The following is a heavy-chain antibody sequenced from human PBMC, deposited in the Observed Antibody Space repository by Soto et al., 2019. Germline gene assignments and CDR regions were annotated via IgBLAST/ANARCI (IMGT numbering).Heavy chain of an antibody. D-gene: IGHD3-3*01. J-gene: IGHJ5*02. CDR2: IIPICGAT. CDR3: ARGGGTILAPLP. Sequence: ASVKVSCKASGYTFTGYFMNWVRQAPGQGLEWMGWIIPICGATKYAQKFQGRVTLSRDTSISTAYMELSSLRSDDTAVYYCARGGGTILAPLPGGQGTLVTVS. V-gene: IGHV1-2*02. CDR1: GYTFTGYF.